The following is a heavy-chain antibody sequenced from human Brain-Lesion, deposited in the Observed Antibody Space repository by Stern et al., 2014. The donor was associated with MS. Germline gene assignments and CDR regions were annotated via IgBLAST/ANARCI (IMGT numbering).Heavy chain of an antibody. D-gene: IGHD2-2*01. V-gene: IGHV4-61*02. Sequence: VQLLESGPGLVKPSQTLSLSCTVSGGSISSGGYYWSWIRQPAGKGLEWIGRIFNSGSTSYNPSLKSRVTISIDTSKNQFSLRLTSMTAADTAVYYCARGRVVPGFQYYATDVWGQGTTVIVSS. CDR2: IFNSGST. J-gene: IGHJ6*02. CDR1: GGSISSGGYY. CDR3: ARGRVVPGFQYYATDV.